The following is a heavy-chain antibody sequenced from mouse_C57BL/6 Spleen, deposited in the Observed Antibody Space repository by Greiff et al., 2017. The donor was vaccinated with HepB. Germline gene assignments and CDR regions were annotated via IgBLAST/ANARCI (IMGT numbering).Heavy chain of an antibody. J-gene: IGHJ3*01. CDR3: AGGLRAY. Sequence: EVQLQQSGPELVKPGASVKISCKASGYTFTDYYMNWVKQSHGKSLEWIGDINPNNGGTSYNQKFKGKATLTVDKSSSTAYMELRSLTSEDSAVYYCAGGLRAYWGQGTLVTVSA. D-gene: IGHD2-4*01. V-gene: IGHV1-26*01. CDR2: INPNNGGT. CDR1: GYTFTDYY.